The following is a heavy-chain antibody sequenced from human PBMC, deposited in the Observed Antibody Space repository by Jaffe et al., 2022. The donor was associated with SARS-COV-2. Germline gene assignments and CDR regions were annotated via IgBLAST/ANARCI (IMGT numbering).Heavy chain of an antibody. J-gene: IGHJ4*02. D-gene: IGHD3-22*01. CDR2: IAPSDSYT. CDR1: GDFFTRHL. Sequence: EVQLVQSGAEVKKPGESLRISCKGSGDFFTRHLISWVRQMPGKGLEWMGRIAPSDSYTIYSPSFQGRVTISADKSTSTAYLQWSSLKASDTAMYYCARYYYESSGYYSDYWGQGTLVTVSS. V-gene: IGHV5-10-1*03. CDR3: ARYYYESSGYYSDY.